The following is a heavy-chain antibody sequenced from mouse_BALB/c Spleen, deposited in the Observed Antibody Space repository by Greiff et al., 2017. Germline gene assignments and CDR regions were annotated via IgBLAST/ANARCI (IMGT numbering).Heavy chain of an antibody. Sequence: QVQLKQSGAELVKPGASVKLSCKASGYTFTSYYMYWVKQRPGQGLEWIGEINPSNGGTNFNEKFKSKATLTVDKSSSTAYMQLSSLTSEDSAVYYCTRVDYYGYSDYWGQGTTLTVSS. CDR2: INPSNGGT. V-gene: IGHV1S81*02. J-gene: IGHJ2*01. D-gene: IGHD1-1*01. CDR1: GYTFTSYY. CDR3: TRVDYYGYSDY.